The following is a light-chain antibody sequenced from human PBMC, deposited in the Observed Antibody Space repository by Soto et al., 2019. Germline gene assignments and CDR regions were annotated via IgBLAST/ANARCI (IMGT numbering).Light chain of an antibody. Sequence: QSVLTQPPSASGTPGQSVTISCSGSSSDIGSNTVNWYQQLPGTAPKLLIYSDNQRASGVPDRFSGSKSGTSASLVISGLQSEDEADYYCNSYTISSAPFVFGTGTQLTVL. J-gene: IGLJ7*01. CDR1: SSDIGSNT. V-gene: IGLV1-44*01. CDR3: NSYTISSAPFV. CDR2: SDN.